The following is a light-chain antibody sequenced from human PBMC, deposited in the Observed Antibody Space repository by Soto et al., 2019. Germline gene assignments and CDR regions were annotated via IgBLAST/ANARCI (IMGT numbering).Light chain of an antibody. CDR1: QSVLYSSNNKNY. J-gene: IGKJ1*01. CDR3: QQYNNWPPAWT. V-gene: IGKV4-1*01. CDR2: WAS. Sequence: DIVMTQSPDSLAVSLGERATINCKSSQSVLYSSNNKNYLAWYQQKPGQPPKLLIYWASTRESGVPDRFSGSGSGTDFTLTISSLQSEDFAVYYCQQYNNWPPAWTFGQGTKVDIE.